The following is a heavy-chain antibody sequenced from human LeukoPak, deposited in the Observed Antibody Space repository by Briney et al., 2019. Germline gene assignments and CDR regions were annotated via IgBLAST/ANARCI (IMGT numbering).Heavy chain of an antibody. CDR2: IYPGDSDT. D-gene: IGHD3-3*01. CDR3: ARQTPYYDFDY. Sequence: GEALKIPCKGSGYSFTSYWIGWVRHMPGKGVEWMVIIYPGDSDTRYSPSFQGQVTISADKSISTAYLQWSSLKASDTAMYYCARQTPYYDFDYWGQGTLVTVAS. CDR1: GYSFTSYW. J-gene: IGHJ4*02. V-gene: IGHV5-51*01.